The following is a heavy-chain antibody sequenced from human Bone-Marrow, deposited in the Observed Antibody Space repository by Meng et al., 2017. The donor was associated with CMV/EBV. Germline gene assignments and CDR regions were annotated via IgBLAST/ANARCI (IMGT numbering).Heavy chain of an antibody. Sequence: SISSSSYYWDWIRQPPGEGLEWIGSIYYSGSTYYNPSLKSRVTISVDTSKNQFSLKLSSVTAADTAVYYCARDGYYDFWSGYSYFDYWGQGTLVTVSS. CDR1: SISSSSYY. CDR2: IYYSGST. CDR3: ARDGYYDFWSGYSYFDY. D-gene: IGHD3-3*01. V-gene: IGHV4-39*07. J-gene: IGHJ4*02.